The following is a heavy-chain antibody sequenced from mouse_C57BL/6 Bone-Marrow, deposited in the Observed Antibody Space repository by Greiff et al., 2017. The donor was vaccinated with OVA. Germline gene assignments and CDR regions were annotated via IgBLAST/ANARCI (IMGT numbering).Heavy chain of an antibody. J-gene: IGHJ2*01. CDR2: ISDGGSYT. V-gene: IGHV5-4*03. D-gene: IGHD4-1*01. CDR3: ARGGTNWDVFDY. CDR1: GFTFSSYA. Sequence: EVNVVESGGGLVKPGGSLKLSCAASGFTFSSYAMSWVRQTPEKRLEWVATISDGGSYTYYPDNVKGRFTISRDNAKNNLYLQMSHLKSEDTAMYYCARGGTNWDVFDYWGQGTTLTVSS.